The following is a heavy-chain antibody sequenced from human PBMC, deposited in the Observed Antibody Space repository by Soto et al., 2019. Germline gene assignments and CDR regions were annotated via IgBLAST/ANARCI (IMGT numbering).Heavy chain of an antibody. D-gene: IGHD3-10*01. V-gene: IGHV4-4*07. CDR1: GGSISSYY. J-gene: IGHJ5*02. Sequence: PSETLSLTCTVSGGSISSYYWSWIRHPAGKGLEWIGRIYTSGSTNYNPSLKSRVTMSVDTSKNQFSLKLSSVTAADTAVYYCARDHSITMVRGVMVPDWFDPWGRGTLVTVSS. CDR2: IYTSGST. CDR3: ARDHSITMVRGVMVPDWFDP.